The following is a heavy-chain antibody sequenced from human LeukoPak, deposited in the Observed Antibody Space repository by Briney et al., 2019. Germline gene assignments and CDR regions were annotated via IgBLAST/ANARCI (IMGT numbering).Heavy chain of an antibody. D-gene: IGHD3-9*01. CDR2: INPNSGGT. Sequence: ASVKVSCKASGYTFTGYYMHWVRQAPGQGLEWMGWINPNSGGTNYAQKFQGRVTMTRGTSISTAYMELSRLRSDDTAVYYCAREHDILTGYYKSGFDYWGQGTLVTVSS. CDR3: AREHDILTGYYKSGFDY. CDR1: GYTFTGYY. J-gene: IGHJ4*02. V-gene: IGHV1-2*02.